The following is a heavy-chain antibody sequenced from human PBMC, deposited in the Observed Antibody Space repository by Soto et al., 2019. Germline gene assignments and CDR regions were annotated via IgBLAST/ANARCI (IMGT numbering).Heavy chain of an antibody. D-gene: IGHD3-22*01. CDR1: GFTFSSYA. CDR2: ISGSGGST. V-gene: IGHV3-23*01. CDR3: AKAATIYYDSSGYFDY. J-gene: IGHJ4*02. Sequence: PGGSLRLSCAASGFTFSSYAMSWVRQAPGKGLEWVSAISGSGGSTYYADSVKGRFTIPRDNSKNTLYLQMNSLRAEDTAVYYCAKAATIYYDSSGYFDYWGQGTLVTVS.